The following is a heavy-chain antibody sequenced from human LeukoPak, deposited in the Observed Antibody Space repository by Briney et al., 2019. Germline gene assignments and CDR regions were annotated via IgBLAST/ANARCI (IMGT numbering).Heavy chain of an antibody. D-gene: IGHD6-6*01. CDR1: GFTFSSYA. V-gene: IGHV3-30-3*01. CDR2: ISYDGSNK. Sequence: GGSLRLSCAASGFTFSSYAMSWVRQAPGKGLEWVAVISYDGSNKYYADSVKGRFTISRDNSKNTLYLQMNSLRAEDTAVYYCARGYSSSSDYWGQGTLVTVSS. CDR3: ARGYSSSSDY. J-gene: IGHJ4*02.